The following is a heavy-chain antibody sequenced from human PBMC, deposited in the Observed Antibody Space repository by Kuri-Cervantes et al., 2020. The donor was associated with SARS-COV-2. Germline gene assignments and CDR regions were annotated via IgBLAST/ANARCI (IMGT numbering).Heavy chain of an antibody. CDR1: GFTFSDYY. Sequence: GSLRLSCAASGFTFSDYYMSWIRQPAGKGLEWIGRIYTSGSTNYNPSLKSRVTMSVDTSKNQFSLKLSSVTAADTAVYYCTTLIDYWGQGALVTVSS. J-gene: IGHJ4*02. CDR2: IYTSGST. V-gene: IGHV4-4*07. CDR3: TTLIDY.